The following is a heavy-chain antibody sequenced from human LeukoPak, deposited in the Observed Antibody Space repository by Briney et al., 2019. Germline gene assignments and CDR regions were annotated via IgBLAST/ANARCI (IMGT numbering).Heavy chain of an antibody. CDR3: ATTYDFWSGYFAS. Sequence: PGGSLRLSCAASGFTFSTFAMGWVRQAPGKGLEWVSSITFSGGTTYYADSAKGRFTISRDNSKNTLYLQLNSLRAEDTAVYFCATTYDFWSGYFASWGQGTLVTVSS. V-gene: IGHV3-23*01. CDR1: GFTFSTFA. D-gene: IGHD3-3*01. J-gene: IGHJ5*01. CDR2: ITFSGGTT.